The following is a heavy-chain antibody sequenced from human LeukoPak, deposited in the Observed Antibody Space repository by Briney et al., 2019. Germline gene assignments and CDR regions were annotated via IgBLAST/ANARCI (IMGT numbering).Heavy chain of an antibody. V-gene: IGHV3-23*01. D-gene: IGHD6-19*01. J-gene: IGHJ4*02. Sequence: PGGSLRLSCAASGFAFSRYAMTWARPAAGKGLERVPTISTSVNTHYADSVKGRFTISRDNSKNTLYLQMDSLRDEDTATYYSTKDHDSTCLYQDRDYWGQGTLVTISS. CDR1: GFAFSRYA. CDR3: TKDHDSTCLYQDRDY. CDR2: ISTSVNT.